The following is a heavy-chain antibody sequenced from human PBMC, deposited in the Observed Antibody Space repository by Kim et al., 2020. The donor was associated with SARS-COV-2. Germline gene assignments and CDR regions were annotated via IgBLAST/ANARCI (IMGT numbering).Heavy chain of an antibody. CDR3: AKLKNDYERSGFGIDY. D-gene: IGHD3-22*01. J-gene: IGHJ4*02. V-gene: IGHV3-30*02. Sequence: GSVKGRFTISRDTSKNTLYLQMNSLRPEEKAVYFCAKLKNDYERSGFGIDYWGQGTLVTVSA.